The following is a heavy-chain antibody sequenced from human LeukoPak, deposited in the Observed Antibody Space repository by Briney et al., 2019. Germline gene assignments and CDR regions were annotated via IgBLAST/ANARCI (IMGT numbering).Heavy chain of an antibody. J-gene: IGHJ4*02. Sequence: GGSLRLSCAASGFTFSSYSMNWVRQAPGKGLEWVSSISSSSSYIYYADSVKGRFTISRDNAKNSLYLQMNSLRAEDTAVYYCAKDELRFLEWLSPSFDYWGQGTLVIVSS. CDR2: ISSSSSYI. CDR1: GFTFSSYS. V-gene: IGHV3-21*01. CDR3: AKDELRFLEWLSPSFDY. D-gene: IGHD3-3*01.